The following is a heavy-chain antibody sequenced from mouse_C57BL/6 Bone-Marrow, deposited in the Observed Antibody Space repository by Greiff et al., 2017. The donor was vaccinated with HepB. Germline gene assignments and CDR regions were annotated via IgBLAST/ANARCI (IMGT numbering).Heavy chain of an antibody. V-gene: IGHV1-4*01. Sequence: QVQLQQSGAELARPGASVKMSCKASGYTFTSYTMHWVKQRPGQGLEWIGYINPSSGYTKYNQKFKDKATLTADKSSSTAYMQLSSLTSEDSAVYYCARNPFYYGYDKDYAMDYWGQGTSVTVSS. J-gene: IGHJ4*01. D-gene: IGHD2-2*01. CDR3: ARNPFYYGYDKDYAMDY. CDR2: INPSSGYT. CDR1: GYTFTSYT.